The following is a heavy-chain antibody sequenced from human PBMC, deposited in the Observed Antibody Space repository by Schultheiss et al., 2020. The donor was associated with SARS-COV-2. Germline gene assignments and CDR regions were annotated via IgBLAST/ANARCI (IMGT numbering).Heavy chain of an antibody. D-gene: IGHD5-12*01. CDR3: ARDDSGYDYPYYYYGMDV. CDR2: ISSTGSII. J-gene: IGHJ6*02. V-gene: IGHV3-48*04. Sequence: GSLRLSCSASGFTFSDYGMHWVRQAPGKGLEWASYISSTGSIIHYGDSVKGRFTISRDNAKNSLYLQMNSLRAEDTAVYYCARDDSGYDYPYYYYGMDVWGQGTTVTVSS. CDR1: GFTFSDYG.